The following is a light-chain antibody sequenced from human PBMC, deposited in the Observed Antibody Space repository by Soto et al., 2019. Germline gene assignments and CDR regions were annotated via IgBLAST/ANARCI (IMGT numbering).Light chain of an antibody. V-gene: IGKV1-27*01. J-gene: IGKJ1*01. CDR1: QDISDS. Sequence: DFRMTQSPSSLSASVGDRVTITCSASQDISDSLAWYQQKPGKVPNLLIFAASTLQSGVPSRFSGSGSGTAFTLTISSLQPEDVATYYCQKYNSAPCTFGQGTKVEVK. CDR2: AAS. CDR3: QKYNSAPCT.